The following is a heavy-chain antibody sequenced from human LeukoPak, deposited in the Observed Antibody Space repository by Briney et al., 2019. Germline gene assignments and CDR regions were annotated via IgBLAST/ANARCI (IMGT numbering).Heavy chain of an antibody. CDR1: GFTFSSYA. CDR3: ARENYMTADAFDI. J-gene: IGHJ3*02. V-gene: IGHV3-30-3*01. Sequence: PGGSLRLSCAASGFTFSSYAMHWVRQAPGKGLEWVAVISYDGSNKYYADSVKGRFTISRDNSKNTLYLQMNSLRAEDTAVYYCARENYMTADAFDIWGQGTMVTVSS. D-gene: IGHD3-10*01. CDR2: ISYDGSNK.